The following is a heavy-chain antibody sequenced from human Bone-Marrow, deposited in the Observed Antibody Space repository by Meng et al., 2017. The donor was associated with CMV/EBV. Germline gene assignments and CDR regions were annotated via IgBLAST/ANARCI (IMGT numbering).Heavy chain of an antibody. J-gene: IGHJ4*02. CDR2: IYPGDSDT. V-gene: IGHV5-51*01. D-gene: IGHD6-6*01. Sequence: KVSCKGSGYSFTSYWIGWVRQMPGKGLEWMGIIYPGDSDTRYSPSFQGQVTISADKSISTAYLQWSSLKASDTAMYYCARWGSSSKRGFDHWGQGTLVTVSS. CDR1: GYSFTSYW. CDR3: ARWGSSSKRGFDH.